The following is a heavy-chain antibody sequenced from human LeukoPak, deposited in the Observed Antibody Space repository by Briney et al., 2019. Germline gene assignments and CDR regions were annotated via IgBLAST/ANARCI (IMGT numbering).Heavy chain of an antibody. J-gene: IGHJ6*03. Sequence: SETLSLTCAVYGGSFSAYHWSWIRQPPGKGLEWIGEINHSGGTNYNPSIKSRVTISVDTSKNQFSLNLTPVTAADTAVYYCARGDLGSGALRGYYYMDVWGKGTTVTVSS. D-gene: IGHD3-16*01. CDR3: ARGDLGSGALRGYYYMDV. CDR2: INHSGGT. V-gene: IGHV4-34*01. CDR1: GGSFSAYH.